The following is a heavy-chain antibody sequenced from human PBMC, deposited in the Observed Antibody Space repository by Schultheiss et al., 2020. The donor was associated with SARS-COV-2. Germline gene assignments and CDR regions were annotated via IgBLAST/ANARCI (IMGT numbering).Heavy chain of an antibody. Sequence: SETLSLTCTVSGGSISSYYWSWIRQPPGKGLEWIGYIYYSGSTNYNPSLKSRVTISVDTSKNQFSLKLSSVTAADTAVYYCARAYDSSHFDIWGQGTPVTVSS. D-gene: IGHD3-22*01. CDR3: ARAYDSSHFDI. CDR2: IYYSGST. CDR1: GGSISSYY. J-gene: IGHJ3*02. V-gene: IGHV4-59*08.